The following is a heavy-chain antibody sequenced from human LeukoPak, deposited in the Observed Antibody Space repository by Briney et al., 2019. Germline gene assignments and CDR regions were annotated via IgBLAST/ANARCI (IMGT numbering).Heavy chain of an antibody. CDR2: IKQDGGEK. J-gene: IGHJ6*04. Sequence: GGSLRLSCAASGFTFSGYWMSWLRQAPGKGLGWVANIKQDGGEKNYVVSVKGRFTISRDNAKNSLYLQMNSLRAEDTAVYYCARDRGFGQADVWGKGTTVTVSS. CDR1: GFTFSGYW. CDR3: ARDRGFGQADV. D-gene: IGHD3-10*01. V-gene: IGHV3-7*01.